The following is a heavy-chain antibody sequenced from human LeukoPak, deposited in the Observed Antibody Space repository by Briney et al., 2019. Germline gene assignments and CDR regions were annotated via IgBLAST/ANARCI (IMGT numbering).Heavy chain of an antibody. CDR2: ISYDGSNK. CDR3: AKAESPGYSRTNWSDP. V-gene: IGHV3-30*18. Sequence: QPGRSLRLSCAASGFTFSSYGMHWVRQAPGKGLEWVAVISYDGSNKYYADSVKGRFTISRDNSKNTLYLQMNSLRAEDTAVYYCAKAESPGYSRTNWSDPWGQGTLVTVSS. J-gene: IGHJ5*02. CDR1: GFTFSSYG. D-gene: IGHD6-13*01.